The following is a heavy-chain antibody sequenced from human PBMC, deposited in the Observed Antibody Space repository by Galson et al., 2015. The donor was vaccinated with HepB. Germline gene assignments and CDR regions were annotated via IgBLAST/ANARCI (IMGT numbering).Heavy chain of an antibody. J-gene: IGHJ4*02. CDR3: ASGRIFGVVSF. V-gene: IGHV1-46*01. Sequence: SVKVSCKASGYTFTSNYMHWVRQAPGQGLEWMGIINPSGGSTSYAQKFQGRVTMTRDTSTSTVYMELSSLRSEDTAVYYCASGRIFGVVSFWGQGTLVTVSS. CDR1: GYTFTSNY. D-gene: IGHD3-3*01. CDR2: INPSGGST.